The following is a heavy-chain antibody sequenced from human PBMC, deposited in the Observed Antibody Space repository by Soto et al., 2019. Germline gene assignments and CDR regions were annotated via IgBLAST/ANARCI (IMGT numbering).Heavy chain of an antibody. CDR2: IIPIFGTA. J-gene: IGHJ6*02. CDR1: GGTFSSYA. Sequence: SVKVSCKASGGTFSSYAITWVRQAPGQGLEWMGGIIPIFGTANYAQKFQGRVTITADESTSTAYMELSSLRSEDTAVYYCASFLNYYYYYGMDVWGQGTTVTVSS. CDR3: ASFLNYYYYYGMDV. V-gene: IGHV1-69*13.